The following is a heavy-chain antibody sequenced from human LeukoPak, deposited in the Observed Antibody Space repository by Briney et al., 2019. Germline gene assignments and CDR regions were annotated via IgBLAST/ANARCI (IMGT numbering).Heavy chain of an antibody. CDR1: GFTVSSNY. J-gene: IGHJ4*02. CDR3: AKVQLGIGVDY. D-gene: IGHD7-27*01. V-gene: IGHV3-53*01. Sequence: PGGSLRLSCAASGFTVSSNYMSWVRQAPGKGLEWVSVIYSGGSTSYADSVKGRFTFSRDNSKNTLYLQMNSLRAEDTAVYYCAKVQLGIGVDYWGQGTLVTVSS. CDR2: IYSGGST.